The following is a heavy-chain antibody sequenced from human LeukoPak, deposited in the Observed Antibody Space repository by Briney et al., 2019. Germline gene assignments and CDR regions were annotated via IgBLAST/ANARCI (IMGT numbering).Heavy chain of an antibody. CDR3: ATALSGYSYGLRWYYFDY. CDR2: IISIFGTA. J-gene: IGHJ4*02. D-gene: IGHD5-18*01. CDR1: GGTFGSYA. V-gene: IGHV1-69*05. Sequence: SVKVSCKASGGTFGSYAIRWVRQAPGQGLEWVGGIISIFGTANCAQKFQGRVTITTEESTSTVYMELRSLRSEDTGVYFCATALSGYSYGLRWYYFDYWGQGTLVTVSS.